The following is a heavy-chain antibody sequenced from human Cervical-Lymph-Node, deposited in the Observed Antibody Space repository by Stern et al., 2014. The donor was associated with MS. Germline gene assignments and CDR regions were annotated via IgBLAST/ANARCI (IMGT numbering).Heavy chain of an antibody. V-gene: IGHV1-2*04. CDR3: ARGYPFFDN. J-gene: IGHJ4*02. CDR2: VNPNTGVT. Sequence: QLVQSGAEVKKPGASVKVSCTASGYTFTCFFLHWVRQAPGQGLEWVGWVNPNTGVTKFEQMFQGWATLTRDTSFYTVSMELNRLKSDDTAVFYCARGYPFFDNWGPGPLVTVSS. CDR1: GYTFTCFF. D-gene: IGHD2-15*01.